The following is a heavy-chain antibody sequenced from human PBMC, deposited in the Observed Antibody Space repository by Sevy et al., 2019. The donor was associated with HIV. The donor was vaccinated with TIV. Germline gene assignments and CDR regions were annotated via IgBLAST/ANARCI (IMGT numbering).Heavy chain of an antibody. CDR2: IKQDGSEK. CDR1: GFTFSSYW. V-gene: IGHV3-7*01. Sequence: GGSLRLSCAASGFTFSSYWMSWVRQAPGKGLEWVANIKQDGSEKYYVDSVKGRFTISRDNAKNSLYLQMNSRRAEDTAVYYCVRDPGLMATADYYYYGMDVWGQGTTVTVSS. CDR3: VRDPGLMATADYYYYGMDV. J-gene: IGHJ6*02.